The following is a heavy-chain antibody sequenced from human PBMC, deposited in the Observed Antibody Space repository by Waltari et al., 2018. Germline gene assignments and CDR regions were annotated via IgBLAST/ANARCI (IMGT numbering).Heavy chain of an antibody. CDR2: ISYDGSNK. CDR1: GFTFSSYA. D-gene: IGHD2-15*01. Sequence: QVQLVESGGGVVQPGRSLRLSCAASGFTFSSYAMHWVRRAPGQGLEWVAVISYDGSNKYYADSVKGRFTISRDNSKNTLYLQMNSLRAEDTAVYYCARDGEETMVVTHYYYGMDVWGQGTTVTVSS. J-gene: IGHJ6*02. CDR3: ARDGEETMVVTHYYYGMDV. V-gene: IGHV3-30-3*01.